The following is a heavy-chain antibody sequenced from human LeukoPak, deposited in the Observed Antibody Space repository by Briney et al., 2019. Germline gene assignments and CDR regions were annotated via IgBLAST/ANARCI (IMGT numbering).Heavy chain of an antibody. CDR2: IGRSGSTI. V-gene: IGHV3-48*03. D-gene: IGHD6-13*01. CDR3: ARLALRESSSWYYWFDP. Sequence: GGSLRLSCAASGFTFSSYEMNWVRQAPGKGLGWVSYIGRSGSTIYYADSVKGRFTISRDNAKNSLYLQMNSLRAEDTAVYYCARLALRESSSWYYWFDPWGQGTLVTVSS. J-gene: IGHJ5*02. CDR1: GFTFSSYE.